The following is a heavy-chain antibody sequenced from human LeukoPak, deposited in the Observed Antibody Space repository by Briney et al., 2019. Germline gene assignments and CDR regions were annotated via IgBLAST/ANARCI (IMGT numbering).Heavy chain of an antibody. J-gene: IGHJ5*02. V-gene: IGHV4-34*01. Sequence: SETLSLTCAVYGGSFSGYYWGWIRQPPGKGLEWIGEINHSGSTNYNPSLKSRVTISVDTSKNQFSLKLSSVTAADTAVYYCARRPVSRWFDPWGQGTLVTVSS. D-gene: IGHD6-25*01. CDR1: GGSFSGYY. CDR3: ARRPVSRWFDP. CDR2: INHSGST.